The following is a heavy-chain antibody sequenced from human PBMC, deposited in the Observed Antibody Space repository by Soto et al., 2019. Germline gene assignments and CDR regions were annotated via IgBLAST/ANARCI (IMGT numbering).Heavy chain of an antibody. CDR2: ILSNGGNT. V-gene: IGHV3-23*01. J-gene: IGHJ6*02. CDR3: TKWRSLMYF. CDR1: GFTFSSYH. Sequence: EVQLLESGGGLVQPGGSLSLSCMASGFTFSSYHMSWVRQAPGKGLEWVSSILSNGGNTFYGDSVKVRFTISRHNSNDTVYLQINSLRVVDTSVYYCTKWRSLMYFWGQGTTVTDSS.